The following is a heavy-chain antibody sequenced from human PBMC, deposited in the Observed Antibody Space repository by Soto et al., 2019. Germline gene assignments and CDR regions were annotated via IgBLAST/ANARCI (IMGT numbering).Heavy chain of an antibody. Sequence: SVKVSCKASGGTFSRYASSWVRQAPGQGLEWMGGIIPILGTANYAQKFQGRVTIPADESTSTAYMELSSLRSEDTAVYYCARIQQLVLIGWSAPWGQGTLVPVSS. D-gene: IGHD6-13*01. J-gene: IGHJ5*02. CDR1: GGTFSRYA. V-gene: IGHV1-69*13. CDR2: IIPILGTA. CDR3: ARIQQLVLIGWSAP.